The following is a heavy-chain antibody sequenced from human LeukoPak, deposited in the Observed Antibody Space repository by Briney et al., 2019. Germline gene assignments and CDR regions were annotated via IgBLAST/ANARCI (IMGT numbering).Heavy chain of an antibody. CDR2: INPNSGGT. CDR3: TVRERDY. V-gene: IGHV1-2*02. J-gene: IGHJ4*02. Sequence: ASVKVSCKASGYTFTSYYMHWVRQAPGQGLEWMGWINPNSGGTNYAQKFQGRITMTRDTSISTAYMELSSLRSGDTAVYYCTVRERDYWGQGTLVTVSS. D-gene: IGHD3-10*01. CDR1: GYTFTSYY.